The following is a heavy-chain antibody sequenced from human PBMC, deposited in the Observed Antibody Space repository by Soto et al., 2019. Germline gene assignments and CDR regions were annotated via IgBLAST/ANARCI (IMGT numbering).Heavy chain of an antibody. Sequence: SETLSLTXTVSGGSISSYYWSWIRQPPGKGLEWIGYIYYSGSTNYNPSLKSRVTISVDTSKNQFSLKLSSVTAADTAVYYCARFISVAGTFDYWGQGTLVTVSS. D-gene: IGHD6-19*01. J-gene: IGHJ4*02. V-gene: IGHV4-59*01. CDR1: GGSISSYY. CDR2: IYYSGST. CDR3: ARFISVAGTFDY.